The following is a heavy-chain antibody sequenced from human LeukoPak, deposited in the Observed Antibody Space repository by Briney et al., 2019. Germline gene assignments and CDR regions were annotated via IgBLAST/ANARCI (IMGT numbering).Heavy chain of an antibody. V-gene: IGHV3-30*02. Sequence: PGGSLRLSCATSGFTFNVYAMDWVRQAPGKGLEWVAFIKNDGSNEYYAASVEGRFTTSRDNSNNTPNLQINWLTTKHTAFYFCAKGLNGYNDGAAGSWGEGTLVSVSS. CDR2: IKNDGSNE. J-gene: IGHJ5*02. D-gene: IGHD5-24*01. CDR1: GFTFNVYA. CDR3: AKGLNGYNDGAAGS.